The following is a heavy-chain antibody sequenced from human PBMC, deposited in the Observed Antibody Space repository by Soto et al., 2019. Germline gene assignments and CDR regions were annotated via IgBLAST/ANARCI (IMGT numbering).Heavy chain of an antibody. Sequence: GGSLRLSCAASGFTFSSYWMHWVRQAPGKGLVWVSRINSDGSIRTYADSVQGRFTISRDNAKSTLSLQMNSLRAEDTAMYYCASVVATIGSDGFDIWGQGTMVTVSS. J-gene: IGHJ3*02. V-gene: IGHV3-74*01. CDR3: ASVVATIGSDGFDI. D-gene: IGHD5-12*01. CDR1: GFTFSSYW. CDR2: INSDGSIR.